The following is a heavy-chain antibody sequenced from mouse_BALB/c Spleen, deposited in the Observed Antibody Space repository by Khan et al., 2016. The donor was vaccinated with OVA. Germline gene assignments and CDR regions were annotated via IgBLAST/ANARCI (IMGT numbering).Heavy chain of an antibody. CDR3: ATHGSTSWFAY. J-gene: IGHJ3*01. V-gene: IGHV1S135*01. CDR2: IDPFNGGS. Sequence: EVQLQESGPELMKPGASVKISCKASGYSFSTYYIHWVTRSHGKTLEWIGYIDPFNGGSTYNQKFQGKATLTVDKSSSTAYMHLTSLTSEDSAVCYCATHGSTSWFAYWGQGTLVTVSA. CDR1: GYSFSTYY. D-gene: IGHD1-1*01.